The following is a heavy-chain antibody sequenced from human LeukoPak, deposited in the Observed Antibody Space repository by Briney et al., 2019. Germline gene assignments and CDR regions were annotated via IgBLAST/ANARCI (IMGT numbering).Heavy chain of an antibody. CDR1: GFTFSSYA. D-gene: IGHD3-3*01. V-gene: IGHV3-23*01. CDR2: ISGSGGST. CDR3: AKPERGYLLYYYLDV. Sequence: GGSLRLSCAASGFTFSSYAMSWVRQAPGKGLEWVSAISGSGGSTYYADSVKGRFTISRDNSKNTLYLQMNSLRAEDTAVYYCAKPERGYLLYYYLDVWGKGTTVTVSS. J-gene: IGHJ6*03.